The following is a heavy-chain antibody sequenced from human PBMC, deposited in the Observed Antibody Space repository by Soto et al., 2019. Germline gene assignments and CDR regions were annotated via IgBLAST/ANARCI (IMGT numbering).Heavy chain of an antibody. Sequence: EVELVESGGGLVQPGGSLRLSCVASGFTFSDYDMNWVRQAPGKGLEWVSWISITGKSGDYADSVRGRFTMSRDNARNSEHLQMSSLRDEDKAVYFCARDHDYDLEIWYQVTMVAVS. CDR1: GFTFSDYD. CDR3: ARDHDYDLEI. V-gene: IGHV3-48*02. J-gene: IGHJ3*02. CDR2: ISITGKSG. D-gene: IGHD1-1*01.